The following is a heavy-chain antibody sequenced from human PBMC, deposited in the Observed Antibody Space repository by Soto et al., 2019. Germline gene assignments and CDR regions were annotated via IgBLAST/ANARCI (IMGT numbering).Heavy chain of an antibody. D-gene: IGHD6-19*01. J-gene: IGHJ5*02. Sequence: SETLSLTCSVSGGSISSYDWSWIRQPPGKGLEWIGYIYYTGSTNSNLSLKSRATISLDTSKNQFSLRLTSVTAADTAVYYCARHVNLPLAGTGFDPWGQGTLVTVSS. V-gene: IGHV4-59*01. CDR1: GGSISSYD. CDR3: ARHVNLPLAGTGFDP. CDR2: IYYTGST.